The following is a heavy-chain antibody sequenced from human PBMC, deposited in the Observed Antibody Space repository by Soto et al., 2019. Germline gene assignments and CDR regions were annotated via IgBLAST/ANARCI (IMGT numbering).Heavy chain of an antibody. J-gene: IGHJ3*02. CDR3: ARGVDDILTGYYNVISSDAFDI. Sequence: ASVKGSCQASGYTFTSYYMHWVRQAPGQGLEWMGIINPSGGSTSYAQKFQGRVTMTRDTSTSTVYMELSSLRSEDTAVYYCARGVDDILTGYYNVISSDAFDIWGQGTMVTVSS. CDR1: GYTFTSYY. V-gene: IGHV1-46*03. CDR2: INPSGGST. D-gene: IGHD3-9*01.